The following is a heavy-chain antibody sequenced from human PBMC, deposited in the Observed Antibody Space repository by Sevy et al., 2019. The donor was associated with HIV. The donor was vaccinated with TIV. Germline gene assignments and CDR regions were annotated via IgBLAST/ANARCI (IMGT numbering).Heavy chain of an antibody. CDR1: GGSFSGYY. Sequence: SETLSLTCAVYGGSFSGYYWSWIRQPPGKGLEWIGEINHSGSTNYNPSLKSRVTISVDTSKNQFSLKLSSVTAADTAVYYCAGRDYDFWGGYYYPRRYYYYYGMDVWGQGTTVTVSS. J-gene: IGHJ6*02. CDR2: INHSGST. V-gene: IGHV4-34*01. D-gene: IGHD3-3*01. CDR3: AGRDYDFWGGYYYPRRYYYYYGMDV.